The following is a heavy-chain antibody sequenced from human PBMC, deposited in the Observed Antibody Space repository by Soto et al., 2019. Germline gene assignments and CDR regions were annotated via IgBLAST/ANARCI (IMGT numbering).Heavy chain of an antibody. CDR1: GCTFSSYT. D-gene: IGHD5-12*01. CDR3: ARGKHRWLQLLDFDL. J-gene: IGHJ2*01. V-gene: IGHV1-69*12. Sequence: QVQLVQSGAEVKKPGSSVTFSCKASGCTFSSYTISWVRQAPGQGLEWMGGIIPILGTANYPQKFQCRVTITADEYTSTGYMELSSLRSEDTAVYYCARGKHRWLQLLDFDLWGRGTLVTVSS. CDR2: IIPILGTA.